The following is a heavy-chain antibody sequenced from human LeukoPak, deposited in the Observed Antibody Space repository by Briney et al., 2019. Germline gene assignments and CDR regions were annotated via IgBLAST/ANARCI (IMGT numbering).Heavy chain of an antibody. CDR1: GGSISSGSYY. J-gene: IGHJ5*02. CDR2: IYNSGST. V-gene: IGHV4-61*02. CDR3: ARDHRAPGVVPYNWFDP. D-gene: IGHD3-3*01. Sequence: PSQTLSLTCTVSGGSISSGSYYWSWIRQPAGKGLEWIGRIYNSGSTNYNPSLKSRVTISVDTSKIQFSLKLSSVTAADTAVYYCARDHRAPGVVPYNWFDPWGQGTLVTVSS.